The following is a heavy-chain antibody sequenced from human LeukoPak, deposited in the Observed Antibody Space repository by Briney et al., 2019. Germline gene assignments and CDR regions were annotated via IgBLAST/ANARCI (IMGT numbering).Heavy chain of an antibody. CDR2: INPNSGGT. D-gene: IGHD1-26*01. V-gene: IGHV1-2*06. Sequence: ASVKVSCKASGYTFTVYYMHWVRQAPGQGLEWMGRINPNSGGTTSAQKFYGRFSMTRDTSISTAYMELSRLTSDDTAVYYCPRGEVGATAHFDYWGQGTLVTVSS. CDR1: GYTFTVYY. CDR3: PRGEVGATAHFDY. J-gene: IGHJ4*02.